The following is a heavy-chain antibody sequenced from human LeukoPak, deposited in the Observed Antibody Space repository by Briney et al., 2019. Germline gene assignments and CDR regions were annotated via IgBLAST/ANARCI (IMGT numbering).Heavy chain of an antibody. Sequence: GGSLRLSCAASGFTFSDYYMSWIRQAPGKGLEWVSYISSSGSTIYYADSVKGRFTISRDNAKNSLYLQMNSLRAEDTAVYYCATSLWSDDAFDIWGQGTMVTVSS. D-gene: IGHD3-10*01. J-gene: IGHJ3*02. CDR3: ATSLWSDDAFDI. CDR2: ISSSGSTI. V-gene: IGHV3-11*01. CDR1: GFTFSDYY.